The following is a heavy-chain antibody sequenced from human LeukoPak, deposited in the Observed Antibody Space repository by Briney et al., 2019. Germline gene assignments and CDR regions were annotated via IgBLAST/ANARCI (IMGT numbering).Heavy chain of an antibody. D-gene: IGHD5-12*01. CDR2: ISSSGSTI. V-gene: IGHV3-48*03. J-gene: IGHJ6*03. CDR1: GFTFSSYE. CDR3: AREVDSGYYYMDV. Sequence: PGGSLRLSCAASGFTFSSYEMNWVRQAPGKGLEWVSYISSSGSTIYYADSVKGRFTISRDNAKNSLYLQMNSLRAEVTAVYYCAREVDSGYYYMDVWGKGTTVTVSS.